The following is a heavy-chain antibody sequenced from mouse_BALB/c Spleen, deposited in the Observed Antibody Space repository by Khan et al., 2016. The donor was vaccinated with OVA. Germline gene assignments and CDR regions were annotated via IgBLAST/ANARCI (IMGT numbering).Heavy chain of an antibody. D-gene: IGHD1-1*01. CDR3: APVENSYVSFVY. CDR2: IYPFNDAT. J-gene: IGHJ3*01. V-gene: IGHV1S136*01. Sequence: VQLQQSGPEVVKPGASVKMSCKASGYTFTSYVMHWVRQKPGQGLEWIGYIYPFNDATKFNEKFNGKATLTSDKSSSTAYMELSSLTSEDSAVYYCAPVENSYVSFVYWGQGTLVTVSA. CDR1: GYTFTSYV.